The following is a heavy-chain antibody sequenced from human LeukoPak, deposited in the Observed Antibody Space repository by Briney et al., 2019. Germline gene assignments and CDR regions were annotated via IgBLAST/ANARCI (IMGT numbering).Heavy chain of an antibody. CDR3: ARDRGYSSGWTANLFDY. V-gene: IGHV3-43*01. D-gene: IGHD6-19*01. CDR1: GFTFDDFP. J-gene: IGHJ4*02. Sequence: PGGSLRLSCATSGFTFDDFPMHWIRQVPGKGLEWVSLISGDGHKTHYVESVKGRFTISRDNSKNTLYLQMNSLRAEDTAVYYCARDRGYSSGWTANLFDYWGQGTLVTVSS. CDR2: ISGDGHKT.